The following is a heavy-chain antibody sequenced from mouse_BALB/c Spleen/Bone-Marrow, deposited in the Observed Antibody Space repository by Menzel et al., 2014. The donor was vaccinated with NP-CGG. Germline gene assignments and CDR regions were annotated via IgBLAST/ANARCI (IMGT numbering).Heavy chain of an antibody. J-gene: IGHJ4*01. Sequence: VKLVDSGAELVRPGASVKLSCKASGYTFTNYWLNWVKQRPGQGLEWIGNIYPSDSYTNYNQKFKDKATLTVDKSSCTAYMQLSSPTSEDSAVYYCTRDFHGTSSMDYWGQGTSVTVSS. CDR2: IYPSDSYT. CDR3: TRDFHGTSSMDY. V-gene: IGHV1-69*02. CDR1: GYTFTNYW. D-gene: IGHD1-1*01.